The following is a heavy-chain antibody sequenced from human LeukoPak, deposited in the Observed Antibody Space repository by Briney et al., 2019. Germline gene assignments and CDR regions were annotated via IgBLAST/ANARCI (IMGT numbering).Heavy chain of an antibody. J-gene: IGHJ4*02. CDR3: ASQHKPHYYYDSSGWFDY. Sequence: SETLSLTCTVSGGSISSYYWSWIRQPPGKGLEWIGYIYYSGSTNYNPSLKSRVTISVDTSKNQFSLKLSSVTAADTAVYYCASQHKPHYYYDSSGWFDYWGQGTLVTVSS. D-gene: IGHD3-22*01. CDR2: IYYSGST. CDR1: GGSISSYY. V-gene: IGHV4-59*08.